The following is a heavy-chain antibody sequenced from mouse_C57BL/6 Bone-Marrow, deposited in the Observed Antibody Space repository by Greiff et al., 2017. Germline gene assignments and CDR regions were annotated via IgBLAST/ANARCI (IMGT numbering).Heavy chain of an antibody. V-gene: IGHV1-15*01. D-gene: IGHD1-1*01. CDR1: GYTFTDYE. CDR2: IDPETGGT. CDR3: TRRGYYGSSYDYAMDY. J-gene: IGHJ4*01. Sequence: VQLQQSGAELVRPGASVTLSCKASGYTFTDYEMPWVKQTPVHGLEWIGAIDPETGGTAYNQKFKGKAILTADKSSSTAYMELRSLTSEDSAVYYCTRRGYYGSSYDYAMDYWGQGTSVTVSS.